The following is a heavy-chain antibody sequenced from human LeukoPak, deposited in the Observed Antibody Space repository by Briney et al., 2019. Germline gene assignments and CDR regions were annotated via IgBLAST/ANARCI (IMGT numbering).Heavy chain of an antibody. CDR2: IRSKAYGGTT. CDR1: GFIIGDYA. CDR3: TRDGGFTWYFDL. D-gene: IGHD3-10*01. V-gene: IGHV3-49*04. Sequence: GGSLRLSCTTSGFIIGDYAMTWVRQAPGKGLEWVGFIRSKAYGGTTEYAASVKGGFTISRDDSKSIAYLQMNSLKTEDTAVYYCTRDGGFTWYFDLWGRGTPVTVSS. J-gene: IGHJ2*01.